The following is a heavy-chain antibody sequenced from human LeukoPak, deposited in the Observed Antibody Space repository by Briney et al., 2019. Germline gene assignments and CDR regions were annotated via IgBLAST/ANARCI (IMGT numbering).Heavy chain of an antibody. V-gene: IGHV4-59*01. J-gene: IGHJ4*02. CDR3: ARVRDEPRGTHFDF. D-gene: IGHD3-10*01. CDR1: GDSTNAYY. CDR2: IYYTGGT. Sequence: PSETLSLTCTVSGDSTNAYYWGWLRQSPGKGLQCIGYIYYTGGTHYSPSLHSRVTMSIDTSKNQFSLKLHSVTAADTAMYYCARVRDEPRGTHFDFWGQGTLVTVSS.